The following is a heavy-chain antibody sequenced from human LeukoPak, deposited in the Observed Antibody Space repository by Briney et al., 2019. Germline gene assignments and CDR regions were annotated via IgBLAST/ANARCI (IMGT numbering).Heavy chain of an antibody. J-gene: IGHJ6*03. V-gene: IGHV1-69*13. CDR3: ARGGYCSSTSCYDYYYYYMDV. CDR1: GGTFSSYA. CDR2: IIPIFGTA. D-gene: IGHD2-2*03. Sequence: SVKVSCKASGGTFSSYAISWVRQAPGQGLEWMGGIIPIFGTANYAQKFQGRVTITADESTSTAYMELSSLRSEDTAVYYCARGGYCSSTSCYDYYYYYMDVWGKGTTVTVSS.